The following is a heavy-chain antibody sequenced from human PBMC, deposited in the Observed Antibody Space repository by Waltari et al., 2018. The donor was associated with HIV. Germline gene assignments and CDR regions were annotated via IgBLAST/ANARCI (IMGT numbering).Heavy chain of an antibody. CDR2: ISSSGSYI. CDR1: GFIFGNYN. V-gene: IGHV3-21*01. J-gene: IGHJ4*02. Sequence: DVQLVESGGGLVKPGGSLRSPGAAPGFIFGNYNMNWVRQAPGKGLEWVSSISSSGSYIHYADSVKGRFTISRDNAKDSLYLQIDSLRAEDTAVYYCVRENTFDSPNLNWGRGTLVTVSS. CDR3: VRENTFDSPNLN.